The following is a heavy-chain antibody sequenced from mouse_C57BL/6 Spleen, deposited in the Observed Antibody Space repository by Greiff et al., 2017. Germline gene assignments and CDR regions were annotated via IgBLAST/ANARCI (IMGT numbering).Heavy chain of an antibody. CDR3: ARSGSSSVYAMDY. CDR2: TYPSDSET. CDR1: GYTFTSYW. D-gene: IGHD1-1*01. J-gene: IGHJ4*01. Sequence: QVQLQQPGAELVRPGSSVKLSCKASGYTFTSYWMDWVKQRPGQGLEWIGNTYPSDSETHYNQKFKDKATLTVDKSSSTAYMQLSSLTSEDSAVYYCARSGSSSVYAMDYWGQGTSVTVSS. V-gene: IGHV1-61*01.